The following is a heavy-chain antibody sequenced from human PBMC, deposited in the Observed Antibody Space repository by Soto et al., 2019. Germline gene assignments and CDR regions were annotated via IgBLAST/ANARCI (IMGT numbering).Heavy chain of an antibody. CDR1: GFTVSSNY. D-gene: IGHD3-3*01. J-gene: IGHJ6*03. Sequence: GGSLRLSCAASGFTVSSNYMSWVRQAPGKGLEWVSVIYSGGSTYYADSVKGRFTISRDNSKNTLYLQMNSLRAEDTAVYYCARDGTGLRFLEWLPNYYYYYYMDVWGKGTTVTVSS. CDR2: IYSGGST. V-gene: IGHV3-66*01. CDR3: ARDGTGLRFLEWLPNYYYYYYMDV.